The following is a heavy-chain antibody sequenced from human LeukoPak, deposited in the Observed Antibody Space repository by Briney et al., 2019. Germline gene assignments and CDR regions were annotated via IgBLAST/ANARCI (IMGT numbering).Heavy chain of an antibody. D-gene: IGHD1-7*01. CDR1: GFTFSDYY. V-gene: IGHV3-11*04. CDR3: ARGGWNYVFNY. J-gene: IGHJ4*02. Sequence: GGSLRLSCAASGFTFSDYYMSWIRQAPGKGLEWVSYITSSGSTIYYADYVKGRFTISRDNGKNSLYLQMNSLRAEDTAVYYCARGGWNYVFNYWGQGTLVTVSS. CDR2: ITSSGSTI.